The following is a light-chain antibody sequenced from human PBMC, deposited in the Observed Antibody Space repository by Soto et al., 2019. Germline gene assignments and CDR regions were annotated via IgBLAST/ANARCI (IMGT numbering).Light chain of an antibody. J-gene: IGLJ1*01. V-gene: IGLV2-14*03. CDR2: DVT. CDR1: SSDVGGFNY. Sequence: QSALTQPASVSGSPGQSITISCTGTSSDVGGFNYVSWYQQHPGKAPKLMIYDVTNRPSGVCYRFSGSKSGNTASLTISGLHAEDEADYYCNSYTSSSTYVFGTGTKVTVL. CDR3: NSYTSSSTYV.